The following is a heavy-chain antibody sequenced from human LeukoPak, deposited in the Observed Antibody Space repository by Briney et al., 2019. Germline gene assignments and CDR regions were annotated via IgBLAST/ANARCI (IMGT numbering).Heavy chain of an antibody. CDR1: GDSISDYY. Sequence: SETLSLTCTVSGDSISDYYWTWIRQPPGKGLEWIGSIYHSGSTYYNPSLKSRVTISVDTSKNQFSLKLSSVTAADTAVYYCASDDSGSYYYWGQGTLVTVSS. V-gene: IGHV4-38-2*02. D-gene: IGHD1-26*01. CDR2: IYHSGST. J-gene: IGHJ4*02. CDR3: ASDDSGSYYY.